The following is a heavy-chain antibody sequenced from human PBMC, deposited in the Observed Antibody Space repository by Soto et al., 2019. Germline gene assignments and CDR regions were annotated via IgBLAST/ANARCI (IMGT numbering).Heavy chain of an antibody. J-gene: IGHJ6*02. D-gene: IGHD3-10*01. V-gene: IGHV1-69*10. CDR3: ARGKSYYGSGKGIYDYYSLDV. CDR2: VIPVFGLA. CDR1: GGTFSSYA. Sequence: WASVKVSCKSSGGTFSSYAISWVRQAPGQGLEWMGGVIPVFGLATYAQKVQGRVTITADKSTNTAYMEVSSLRSEDTAVYYCARGKSYYGSGKGIYDYYSLDVWGQGTTVTASS.